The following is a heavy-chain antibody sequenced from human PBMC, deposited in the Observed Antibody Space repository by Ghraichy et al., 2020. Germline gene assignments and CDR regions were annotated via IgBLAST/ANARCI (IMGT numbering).Heavy chain of an antibody. J-gene: IGHJ6*02. V-gene: IGHV4-39*01. CDR1: SGSIISSAFY. CDR2: IHYSGRT. D-gene: IGHD4-11*01. CDR3: ARHSHYYYGMDV. Sequence: SETLSLPCTVSSGSIISSAFYWGWIRQPPGKGLEWIGSIHYSGRTYYNPSLKSRVTVSADTSKNQFSLRLSSVTATDTAVYYCARHSHYYYGMDVWGQGTTVTVSS.